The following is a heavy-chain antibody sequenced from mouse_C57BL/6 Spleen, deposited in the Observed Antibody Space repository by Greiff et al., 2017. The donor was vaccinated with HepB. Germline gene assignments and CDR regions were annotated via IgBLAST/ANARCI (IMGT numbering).Heavy chain of an antibody. D-gene: IGHD1-1*01. CDR3: AREGPLYGSGSMDY. J-gene: IGHJ4*01. Sequence: EVNVVESEGGLVQPGSSMKLSCTASGFTFSDYYMAWVRQVPEKGLEWVANINYDGSSTYYLDSLKSRFIISRDNAKNILYLQMSSLKSEDTATYYCAREGPLYGSGSMDYWGQGTSVTVSS. V-gene: IGHV5-16*01. CDR1: GFTFSDYY. CDR2: INYDGSST.